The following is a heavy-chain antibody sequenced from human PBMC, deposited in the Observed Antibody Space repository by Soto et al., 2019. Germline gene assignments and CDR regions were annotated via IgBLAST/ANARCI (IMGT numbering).Heavy chain of an antibody. CDR2: IVPIRRTA. J-gene: IGHJ4*02. CDR3: VRDSGAQLSSS. V-gene: IGHV1-69*01. D-gene: IGHD6-13*01. CDR1: GGTFSSYR. Sequence: QVQLVQSGAEVKQSGSSAKVSCKASGGTFSSYRINWVRQAPGQGLEWVGGIVPIRRTADYAQTFQGRVIITADESARTSYMELRSLRSQDTAVYYCVRDSGAQLSSSWGQGTLVTVSS.